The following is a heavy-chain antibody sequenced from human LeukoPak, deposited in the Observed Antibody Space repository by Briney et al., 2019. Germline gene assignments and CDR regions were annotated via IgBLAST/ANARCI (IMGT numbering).Heavy chain of an antibody. CDR1: GFTFSSYA. Sequence: GGSLRLSCAASGFTFSSYAMSWVRQAPGKGLEWVSAISGSGGSTYCADSVKGRFTISRDNSKNTLYLQMNSLRAEDTAVYYCAKDLVVQQWLVLKAPFDYWGQGTLVTVSS. CDR3: AKDLVVQQWLVLKAPFDY. J-gene: IGHJ4*02. D-gene: IGHD6-19*01. CDR2: ISGSGGST. V-gene: IGHV3-23*01.